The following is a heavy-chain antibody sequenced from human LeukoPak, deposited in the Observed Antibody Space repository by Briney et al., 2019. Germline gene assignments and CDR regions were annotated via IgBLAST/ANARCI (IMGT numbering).Heavy chain of an antibody. V-gene: IGHV3-23*01. CDR3: AKRRIAVAALDY. Sequence: GASLRLSCAASGFTFSSYAMSWVRQAPGKGLEWVSAISGSGGSTYYADSVKGRFTISRDNSKNTLYLQMNSLRAEDTAVFYCAKRRIAVAALDYWGQGTLVTVSS. CDR1: GFTFSSYA. CDR2: ISGSGGST. D-gene: IGHD6-19*01. J-gene: IGHJ4*02.